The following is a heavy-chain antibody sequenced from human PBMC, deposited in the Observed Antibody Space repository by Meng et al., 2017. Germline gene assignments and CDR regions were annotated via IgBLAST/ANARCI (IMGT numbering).Heavy chain of an antibody. D-gene: IGHD3-10*01. CDR1: GYTFTSYG. Sequence: RLCQSGAEVKKPGLSVKLSSKSSGYTFTSYGISWVRQAPGQGLEWMGWISAYNGNTNYAQKLQGRFTISRDNSKNTLYLQMNSLRAEDTAVYYCAREAHGSGSYDAFDIWGQGTMVTVSS. V-gene: IGHV1-18*01. CDR2: ISAYNGNT. CDR3: AREAHGSGSYDAFDI. J-gene: IGHJ3*02.